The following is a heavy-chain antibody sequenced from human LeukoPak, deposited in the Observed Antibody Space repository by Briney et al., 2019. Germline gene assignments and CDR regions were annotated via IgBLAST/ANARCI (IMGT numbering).Heavy chain of an antibody. V-gene: IGHV3-43*02. CDR2: ISGDGDNT. CDR3: ARLSGWLGAFDT. Sequence: GGSLRLSCTASGFIFNDYAMHWVRQLPGKRLEWVSLISGDGDNTHSADSVKGRFSISRDNSKNSLYLQLNSLGTEDTALYYCARLSGWLGAFDTWGQGTLVTVSS. CDR1: GFIFNDYA. J-gene: IGHJ3*02. D-gene: IGHD2-15*01.